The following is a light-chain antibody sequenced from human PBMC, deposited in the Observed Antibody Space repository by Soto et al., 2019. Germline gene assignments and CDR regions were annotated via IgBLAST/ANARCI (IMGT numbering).Light chain of an antibody. CDR2: GAS. CDR3: QQYYNWPVT. Sequence: TLSVSPGETVTFSCRASRSVSNRLAWYQHKPGQAPRLLISGASNGATGIPPKFSGSGSGTEFTLTVDSLQSDDIAVYYCQQYYNWPVTFGGRTKVDIK. CDR1: RSVSNR. J-gene: IGKJ4*01. V-gene: IGKV3-15*01.